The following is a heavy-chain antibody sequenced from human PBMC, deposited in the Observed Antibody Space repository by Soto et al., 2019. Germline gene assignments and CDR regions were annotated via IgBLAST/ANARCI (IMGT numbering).Heavy chain of an antibody. CDR3: ARGPTAEYHYYMDV. J-gene: IGHJ6*03. CDR2: MNPNSGNT. Sequence: ASVKVSCNASGYTFTSYYINWVRQATGQGLEWMGWMNPNSGNTDYAQKFQGRITMTRNTSTSTAYMELSSLTSEDTAVYYCARGPTAEYHYYMDVWGKGTTVTVSS. V-gene: IGHV1-8*01. CDR1: GYTFTSYY.